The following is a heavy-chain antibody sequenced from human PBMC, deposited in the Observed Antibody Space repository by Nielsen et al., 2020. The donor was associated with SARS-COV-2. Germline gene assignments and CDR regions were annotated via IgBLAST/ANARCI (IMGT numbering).Heavy chain of an antibody. D-gene: IGHD3-3*01. CDR3: AAYVGVVGFGP. CDR1: GSSITASNW. Sequence: SETLSLTCSVSGSSITASNWWAWIRQTPGQGLEWIGYIFHSGSTYYNPSLLSRVSMSVDTSKNQFSLKLRSVTAVDTAVYYCAAYVGVVGFGPWGQGTLVTVSS. V-gene: IGHV4-28*01. CDR2: IFHSGST. J-gene: IGHJ5*02.